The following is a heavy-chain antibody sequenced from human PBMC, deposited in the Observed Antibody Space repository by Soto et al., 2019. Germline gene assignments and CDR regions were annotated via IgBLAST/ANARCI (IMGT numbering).Heavy chain of an antibody. V-gene: IGHV4-4*02. J-gene: IGHJ1*01. D-gene: IGHD4-17*01. CDR1: GGSISSSNW. CDR2: IYHSGST. CDR3: ASLYGDYGYFQH. Sequence: SETLSLTCAVSGGSISSSNWWSWVRQPPGKGLEWIGEIYHSGSTNYNPSLKSRVTISVDTSKNQFSLKLSSVTAADTAVYYCASLYGDYGYFQHWGQGTLVTVSS.